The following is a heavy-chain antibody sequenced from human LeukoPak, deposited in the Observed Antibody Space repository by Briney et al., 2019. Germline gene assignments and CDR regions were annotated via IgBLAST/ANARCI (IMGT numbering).Heavy chain of an antibody. Sequence: PGGSLRLSCAASGFPFSSFWMNWVRQTPGRGLEWLANIRPDGGEQYYVDSVRGRFTISRDKSKNSLYLDMNNLRVDDTGVYYCTSRESSRSPWAYWGQGNLVSVSS. D-gene: IGHD2-2*01. CDR1: GFPFSSFW. J-gene: IGHJ4*02. CDR2: IRPDGGEQ. V-gene: IGHV3-7*01. CDR3: TSRESSRSPWAY.